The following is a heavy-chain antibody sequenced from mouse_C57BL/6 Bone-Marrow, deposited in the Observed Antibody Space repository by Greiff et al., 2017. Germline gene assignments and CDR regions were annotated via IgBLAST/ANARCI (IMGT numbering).Heavy chain of an antibody. J-gene: IGHJ4*01. D-gene: IGHD2-3*01. Sequence: EVQLLESGAELVRPGASVKLSCTASGFNIKDDYMHWVKQRPEQGLEWIGWIDPENGDTEYASKFQGKATITADTSSNTAYLQLSSLTSEDTAVYYCTRDDGYYKAMDYWGQGTSVTVSS. V-gene: IGHV14-4*01. CDR1: GFNIKDDY. CDR2: IDPENGDT. CDR3: TRDDGYYKAMDY.